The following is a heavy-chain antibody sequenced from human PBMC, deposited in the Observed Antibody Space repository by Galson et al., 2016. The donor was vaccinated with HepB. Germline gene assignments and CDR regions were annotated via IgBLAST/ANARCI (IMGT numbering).Heavy chain of an antibody. Sequence: SLRLSCAASGFTFSQYSMNWVRQAPGKGLEWVSSITASSTYIYYADSVKGRFTVSRDNAQDSLYLQMNSLRAEDTAVYYCARVLIRGVIRSDYWGQGALVTVSS. V-gene: IGHV3-21*01. CDR3: ARVLIRGVIRSDY. CDR2: ITASSTYI. D-gene: IGHD3-10*01. CDR1: GFTFSQYS. J-gene: IGHJ4*02.